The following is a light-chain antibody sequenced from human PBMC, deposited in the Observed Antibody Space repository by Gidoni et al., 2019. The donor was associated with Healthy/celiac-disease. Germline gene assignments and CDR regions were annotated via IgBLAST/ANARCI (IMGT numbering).Light chain of an antibody. CDR1: QGSSNY. CDR3: QKYNSAPLFT. CDR2: SAS. Sequence: IKLIQPPSSLLSSVGDRITITSRPKQGSSNYYVWFQQKTGEVAKILLYSASTWQSGVPSRFSGSGSGTDFTLTIRSMQPEDVATYYCQKYNSAPLFTFGPGTKVDIK. V-gene: IGKV1-27*01. J-gene: IGKJ3*01.